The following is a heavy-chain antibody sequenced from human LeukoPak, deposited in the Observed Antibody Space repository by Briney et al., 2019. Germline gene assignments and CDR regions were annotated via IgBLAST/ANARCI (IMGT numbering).Heavy chain of an antibody. V-gene: IGHV3-7*01. CDR3: AGGSGWISDS. J-gene: IGHJ4*02. CDR2: IQQDGSVK. CDR1: GFSFSNYY. Sequence: GGSLRLSCTASGFSFSNYYMAWVRQAPGKGLEWVANIQQDGSVKHYLDSVKGRFTISRDNAKNSLYLQMNSLRVEDTAVYYCAGGSGWISDSWGPGTLVTVSS. D-gene: IGHD6-19*01.